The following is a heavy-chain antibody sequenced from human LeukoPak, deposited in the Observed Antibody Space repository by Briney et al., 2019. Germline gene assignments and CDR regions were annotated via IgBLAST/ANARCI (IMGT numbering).Heavy chain of an antibody. Sequence: GGSLRLSCAASGFTFDDYGMSWVRQAPGKGLEWVSGINWNGGSTGYADSVKGRFTISRDNVRNILYLQINSLRVADTSVYYCARGGAARPDYWGQGTLVIVSS. CDR1: GFTFDDYG. D-gene: IGHD6-6*01. CDR3: ARGGAARPDY. V-gene: IGHV3-20*04. CDR2: INWNGGST. J-gene: IGHJ4*02.